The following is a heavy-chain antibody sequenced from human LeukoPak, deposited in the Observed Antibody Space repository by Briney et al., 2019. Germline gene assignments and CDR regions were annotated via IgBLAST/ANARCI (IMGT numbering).Heavy chain of an antibody. CDR3: ARGVGITPTY. CDR2: IYTSGST. Sequence: SETLSLTCTVSGGSISSGSYYWSWIRQPAGKGLEWIGRIYTSGSTNYNPSLKSRFTISVDTSKNQFSLKLSSVTAADTAVYYCARGVGITPTYWGQGTLVTVSS. D-gene: IGHD1-26*01. CDR1: GGSISSGSYY. V-gene: IGHV4-61*02. J-gene: IGHJ4*02.